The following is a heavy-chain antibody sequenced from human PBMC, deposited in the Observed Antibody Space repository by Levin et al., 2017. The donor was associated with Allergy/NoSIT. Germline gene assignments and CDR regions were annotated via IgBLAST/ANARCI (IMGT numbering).Heavy chain of an antibody. D-gene: IGHD6-13*01. V-gene: IGHV1-8*01. CDR1: GYTFISKD. Sequence: ASVKVSCKASGYTFISKDVNWVRQATGQGLEWMGWMNPNSGNKGYAPKFQGRVTLTRNTSISTAYMELSGLRSEDTAIYYCSTTGQTYSRSWDLGSWGQGTLVTVSS. J-gene: IGHJ5*02. CDR2: MNPNSGNK. CDR3: STTGQTYSRSWDLGS.